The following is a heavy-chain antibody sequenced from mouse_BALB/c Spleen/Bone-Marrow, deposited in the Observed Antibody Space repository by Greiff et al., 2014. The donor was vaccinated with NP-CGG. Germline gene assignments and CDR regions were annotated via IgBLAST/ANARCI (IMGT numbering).Heavy chain of an antibody. CDR2: IWSGGNT. Sequence: VMLVESGPGLVQPSQSLSITCTVSGFSLTTYGVYWVRQSPGKGLEWLGAIWSGGNTDYNAAFISRLSISKDNSKSQVFFEMNSLQAYDTAIYYCARKLRFYAMDYWGQGTSVTVSS. D-gene: IGHD1-1*01. V-gene: IGHV2-2*01. CDR1: GFSLTTYG. CDR3: ARKLRFYAMDY. J-gene: IGHJ4*01.